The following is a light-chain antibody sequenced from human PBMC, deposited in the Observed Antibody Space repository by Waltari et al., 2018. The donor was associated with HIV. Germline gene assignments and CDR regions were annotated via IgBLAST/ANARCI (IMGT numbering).Light chain of an antibody. CDR2: KDS. CDR1: ALPRQF. CDR3: QSADITGTLGV. V-gene: IGLV3-25*03. Sequence: SYELAQPPSVSVSPGQTARLTCSGDALPRQFVYWYQQKPGQAPIVVIYKDSERHSGIPERFSGFISGTTATLTISAVQAEDEADYYCQSADITGTLGVFGGGTRLTV. J-gene: IGLJ2*01.